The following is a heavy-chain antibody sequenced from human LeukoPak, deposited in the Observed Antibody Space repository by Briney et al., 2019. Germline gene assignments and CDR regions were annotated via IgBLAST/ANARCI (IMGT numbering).Heavy chain of an antibody. CDR3: AKEALGYFYGSGRRNWFDP. V-gene: IGHV4-34*01. D-gene: IGHD3-10*01. CDR1: GGSFSGYY. J-gene: IGHJ5*02. Sequence: SETLSLTCAVYGGSFSGYYWSWIRQPPGKGLEWIGEINHSGSTNYNPSLKSRVTISVDTSKNQFSLKLSSVTAADTAVYYCAKEALGYFYGSGRRNWFDPWGQGTLVTVSS. CDR2: INHSGST.